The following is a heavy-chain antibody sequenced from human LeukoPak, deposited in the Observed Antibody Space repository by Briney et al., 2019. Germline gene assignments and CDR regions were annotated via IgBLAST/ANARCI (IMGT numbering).Heavy chain of an antibody. CDR1: GGSISSYY. CDR3: ASGRYYFDY. J-gene: IGHJ4*02. CDR2: IYYSGST. V-gene: IGHV4-59*01. Sequence: SETLSLTCTVSGGSISSYYWRWLRQPPGRGLEWLGYIYYSGSTNYNHSLKSRVTISVDTSKHQFSLNLSPVPAADTAMYYCASGRYYFDYWGQGTLVTVSS. D-gene: IGHD1-26*01.